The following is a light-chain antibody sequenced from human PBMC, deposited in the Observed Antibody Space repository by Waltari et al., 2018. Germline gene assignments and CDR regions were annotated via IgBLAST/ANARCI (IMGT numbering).Light chain of an antibody. CDR2: GAS. CDR1: QRVSSN. CDR3: QHYNNWPPLT. Sequence: IVMTQSPATLSGSTGESATLSCRASQRVSSNLAWYQQKPGQAPRLLIYGASTRATGIPARFSGSGSGTEFTLTISSLQSGDFAVYYCQHYNNWPPLTFGGGTKVEIK. V-gene: IGKV3-15*01. J-gene: IGKJ4*01.